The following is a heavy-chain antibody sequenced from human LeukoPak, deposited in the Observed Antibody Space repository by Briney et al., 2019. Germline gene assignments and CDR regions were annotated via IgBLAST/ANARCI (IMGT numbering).Heavy chain of an antibody. Sequence: SQTLSLTCTVSGGSISSGGYYWSWIRQHPGKGLEWIGYIYYSGSTYYNPSLKSRVTISVDTSKNQFSLGLSSVTAADTAVYYCARDRDWNDSIGFDPWGQGTLVTVSS. CDR2: IYYSGST. D-gene: IGHD1-1*01. CDR3: ARDRDWNDSIGFDP. CDR1: GGSISSGGYY. J-gene: IGHJ5*02. V-gene: IGHV4-31*03.